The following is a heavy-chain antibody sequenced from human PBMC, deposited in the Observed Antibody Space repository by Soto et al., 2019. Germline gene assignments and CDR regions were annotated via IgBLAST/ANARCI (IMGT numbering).Heavy chain of an antibody. V-gene: IGHV4-59*01. CDR3: AGTYYDFWSGYFDYYYYYMDV. CDR1: GGSISSYY. CDR2: IYYSGST. J-gene: IGHJ6*03. D-gene: IGHD3-3*01. Sequence: SETLCLTCTVSGGSISSYYVSWIRQPPGKGLEWIGYIYYSGSTNYNPSLKSRVTISVDTSKNQFSLKLSSVTAADTAVYYCAGTYYDFWSGYFDYYYYYMDVWGKGTTVTVSS.